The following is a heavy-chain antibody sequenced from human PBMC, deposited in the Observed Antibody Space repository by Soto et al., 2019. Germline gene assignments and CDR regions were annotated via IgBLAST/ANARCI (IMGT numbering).Heavy chain of an antibody. CDR1: GFTFSSYA. CDR2: ISYDGSNK. D-gene: IGHD6-13*01. Sequence: PGGSLRLSCAASGFTFSSYAMHWVRQAPGKGLEWVAVISYDGSNKYYADSVKGRFTISRDNSKNTLYLQMNSLRAEDTAVYYCARDSKLVRLALHIWGQGTMVTVSS. CDR3: ARDSKLVRLALHI. V-gene: IGHV3-30-3*01. J-gene: IGHJ3*02.